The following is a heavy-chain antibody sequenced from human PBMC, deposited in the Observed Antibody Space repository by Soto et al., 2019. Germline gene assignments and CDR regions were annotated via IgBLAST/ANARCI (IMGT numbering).Heavy chain of an antibody. J-gene: IGHJ4*02. CDR1: GFTFSNYA. CDR3: AKDIGAGYYDILTGYYGLDY. V-gene: IGHV3-23*01. D-gene: IGHD3-9*01. CDR2: ASGRGGST. Sequence: GGSLRLSCAASGFTFSNYAMSWVRQAPGKGLEWLSAASGRGGSTYYPDSVKGRFTISRDNSKNTLYRQMNGRRAEDTAVYYCAKDIGAGYYDILTGYYGLDYWGQGTLVTVSS.